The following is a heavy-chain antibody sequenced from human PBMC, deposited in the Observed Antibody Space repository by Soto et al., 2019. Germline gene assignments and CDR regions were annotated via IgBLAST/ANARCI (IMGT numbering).Heavy chain of an antibody. CDR3: NSYPDFWGGHTPL. Sequence: EVQLVESGGGLVQPGGSLRLSCAASGFSITNTWMHWVRQAPGKGLEWVGRVKSKADGGTADYAAPVKGRFTVSRDDSKNTQYLLMNSLKMEDTAVYYFNSYPDFWGGHTPLWGQGTQVTVSS. D-gene: IGHD3-3*01. V-gene: IGHV3-15*07. J-gene: IGHJ4*02. CDR2: VKSKADGGTA. CDR1: GFSITNTW.